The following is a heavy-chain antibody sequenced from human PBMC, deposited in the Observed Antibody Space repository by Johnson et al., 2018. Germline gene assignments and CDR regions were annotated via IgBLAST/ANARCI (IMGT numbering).Heavy chain of an antibody. J-gene: IGHJ3*02. D-gene: IGHD3-10*02. CDR3: ARDSTMSDALDI. V-gene: IGHV3-11*04. CDR2: IRSSCSTI. CDR1: GFTFSDYY. Sequence: QVQLVESGGGLVKPGGSLRLSCAASGFTFSDYYMSWIRQATGKGLEWVSYIRSSCSTIYYADSVKGRFTISRDNAKNSLYLQMNSLRAEDTAVYDCARDSTMSDALDIWGQGTMVTVSS.